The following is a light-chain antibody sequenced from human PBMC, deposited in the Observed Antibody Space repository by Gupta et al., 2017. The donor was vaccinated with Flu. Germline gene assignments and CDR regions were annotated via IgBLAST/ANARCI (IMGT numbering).Light chain of an antibody. J-gene: IGKJ2*03. CDR3: QQYGSSPYS. CDR1: QSVSNTY. CDR2: GAS. V-gene: IGKV3-20*01. Sequence: EIVLTQSPGTLSLSPGERATLSCRASQSVSNTYLAWYHQKPGQAPRLLIYGASSRATGIPDRFSGGGSGTDFTLTISRLEPEDFAVYYCQQYGSSPYSFGQGTKLEIK.